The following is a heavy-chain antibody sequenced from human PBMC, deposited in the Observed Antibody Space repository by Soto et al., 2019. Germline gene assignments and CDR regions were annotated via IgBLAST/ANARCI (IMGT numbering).Heavy chain of an antibody. J-gene: IGHJ4*02. D-gene: IGHD3-9*01. CDR2: IIPILGIA. CDR1: EGTFSSYT. Sequence: QVQLVQSGAEVKKPGSSVKVSCKASEGTFSSYTISWVRQAPGQGLEGMGRIIPILGIANYAQKFQGRVTITADKSTSTAYMELSSLRSEDTAVYYCASLLLGTGYYNYFDYWGQGTLVTVSS. V-gene: IGHV1-69*02. CDR3: ASLLLGTGYYNYFDY.